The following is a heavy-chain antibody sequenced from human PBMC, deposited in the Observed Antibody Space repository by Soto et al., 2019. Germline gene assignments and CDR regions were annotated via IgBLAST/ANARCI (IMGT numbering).Heavy chain of an antibody. CDR3: ARGVEARYYYYYGMDV. D-gene: IGHD6-6*01. CDR2: IYHSGST. V-gene: IGHV4-30-2*01. CDR1: GGSISGGGYS. Sequence: SETLSLTCAVSGGSISGGGYSWSWIRQPPGKGLEWIGYIYHSGSTYYNPSLKSRVTISVDRSKNQFSLKLSSVTAADTAVYYCARGVEARYYYYYGMDVWGQGTTVTVSS. J-gene: IGHJ6*02.